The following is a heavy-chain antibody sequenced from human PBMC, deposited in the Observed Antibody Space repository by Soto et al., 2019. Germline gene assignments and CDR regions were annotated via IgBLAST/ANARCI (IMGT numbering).Heavy chain of an antibody. D-gene: IGHD6-19*01. Sequence: SETLSLTCAVSGGSISSSNWWSWVRQPPGKGLEWIGEIYHSGSTNYNPSLKSRVTISVDKSKNRFSLKLSSVTAADTAVYYCARAKAVADRRAWFDHWRQGTLGTVS. CDR1: GGSISSSNW. J-gene: IGHJ5*02. CDR3: ARAKAVADRRAWFDH. V-gene: IGHV4-4*02. CDR2: IYHSGST.